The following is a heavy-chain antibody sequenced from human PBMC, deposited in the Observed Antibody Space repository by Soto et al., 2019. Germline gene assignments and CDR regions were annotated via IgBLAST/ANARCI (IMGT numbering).Heavy chain of an antibody. V-gene: IGHV1-2*02. J-gene: IGHJ3*02. CDR3: AISMTTVVTSRGAFDI. CDR1: GYTFTGYY. D-gene: IGHD4-17*01. Sequence: ASVKVSCKASGYTFTGYYMHWLRQAPGQGLEWMGWINPNSGGTNYAQKFQGRVTMTRDTSISTAYMELSRLRSDDTAVYYCAISMTTVVTSRGAFDIWGQGTMVTVSS. CDR2: INPNSGGT.